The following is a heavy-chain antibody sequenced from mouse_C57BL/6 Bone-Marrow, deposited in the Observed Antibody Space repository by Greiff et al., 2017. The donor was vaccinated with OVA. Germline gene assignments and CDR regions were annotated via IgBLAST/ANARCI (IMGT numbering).Heavy chain of an antibody. CDR2: IYPRSGNT. Sequence: LVESGAELARPGASVKLSCKASGYTFTSYGISWVKQRTGQGLEWIGEIYPRSGNTYYNEKFKGKATLTADKSSSTAYMELRSLTSEDSAVYFCARGWLPSFAYWGQGTLVTVSA. CDR3: ARGWLPSFAY. V-gene: IGHV1-81*01. CDR1: GYTFTSYG. J-gene: IGHJ3*01. D-gene: IGHD2-3*01.